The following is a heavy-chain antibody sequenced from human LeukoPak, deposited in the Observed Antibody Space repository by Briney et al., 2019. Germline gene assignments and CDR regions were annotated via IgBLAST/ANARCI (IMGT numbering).Heavy chain of an antibody. V-gene: IGHV3-21*01. CDR3: ARVGSYCGGDCYLDY. CDR1: GFTFSSYS. D-gene: IGHD2-21*02. CDR2: ISSSSSYI. J-gene: IGHJ4*02. Sequence: PGGSLRLSCAASGFTFSSYSMNWVRRAPGKGLEWVSSISSSSSYIYYADSVKGRFTISRDNAKNSLYLQMNSLRAEDTAVYYCARVGSYCGGDCYLDYWGQGTLVTVSS.